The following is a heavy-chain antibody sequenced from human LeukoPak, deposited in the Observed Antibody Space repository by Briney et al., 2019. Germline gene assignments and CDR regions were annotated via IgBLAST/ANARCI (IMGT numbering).Heavy chain of an antibody. CDR3: ARASITSPFYFDY. CDR1: GFAFDEHV. D-gene: IGHD2-2*01. CDR2: INWSGGST. Sequence: GGSLRLSCTASGFAFDEHVMSWVRQVPGKGLEWVSGINWSGGSTGYADPLRGRFTISRDNAKNSLYLQMDSLRAEDTALYYCARASITSPFYFDYWGQGTLVTVSS. V-gene: IGHV3-20*04. J-gene: IGHJ4*02.